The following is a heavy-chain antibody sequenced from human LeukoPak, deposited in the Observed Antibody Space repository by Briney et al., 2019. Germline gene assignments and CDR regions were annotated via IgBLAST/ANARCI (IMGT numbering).Heavy chain of an antibody. J-gene: IGHJ4*02. CDR2: ISSDSVST. CDR3: ARESGKFDY. CDR1: GLPIGDFA. V-gene: IGHV3-43*02. Sequence: AGGCLRLSCVASGLPIGDFAMHWVRQAPGKGLEWVSLISSDSVSTFYADSVKGRFSISRDNSKNSLSLAMNSLRTEDTAMYYCARESGKFDYWGQGTLVAVSS.